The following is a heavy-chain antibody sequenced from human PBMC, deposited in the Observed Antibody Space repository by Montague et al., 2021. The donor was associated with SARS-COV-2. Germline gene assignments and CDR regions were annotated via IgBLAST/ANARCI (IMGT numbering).Heavy chain of an antibody. J-gene: IGHJ4*02. Sequence: SETLSLTCTVSGGSISSSSYFWGWIRQPPGKGLEWIGSIYYSGSTYYNPSLKSRVTISVDTSKNQFSLKLSSVTAADTTVYYCARAFIAAAGTTSFDYWGQGFLITV. D-gene: IGHD6-13*01. CDR2: IYYSGST. CDR3: ARAFIAAAGTTSFDY. CDR1: GGSISSSSYF. V-gene: IGHV4-39*01.